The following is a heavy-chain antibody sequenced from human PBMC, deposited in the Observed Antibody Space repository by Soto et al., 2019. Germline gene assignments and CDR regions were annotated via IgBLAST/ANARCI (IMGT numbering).Heavy chain of an antibody. CDR1: GGSISSYY. CDR2: IYYSGST. V-gene: IGHV4-59*01. J-gene: IGHJ4*02. CDR3: ARGELYSSRDGRPYYFDY. Sequence: SETLCLTCTVSGGSISSYYWSWIRQPPGKGLEWIGYIYYSGSTNYNPSLKSRVTISVDTSKNQFSLKLSSVTAADTAVYYCARGELYSSRDGRPYYFDYWGQGTLVTVSS. D-gene: IGHD6-19*01.